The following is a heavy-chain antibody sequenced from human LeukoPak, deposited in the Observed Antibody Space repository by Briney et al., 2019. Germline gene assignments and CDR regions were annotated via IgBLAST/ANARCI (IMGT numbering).Heavy chain of an antibody. D-gene: IGHD1-26*01. Sequence: GGSLRLSCAASGFTFSSYSMNWVRQAPGKGLEWGSYISSSSSTIYYADSVKGRFTISRDNAKNSLYLQMNSLRAEDTAVYYCARVFSWELEGDYFDYWGQGTLVTVSS. CDR3: ARVFSWELEGDYFDY. CDR1: GFTFSSYS. J-gene: IGHJ4*02. CDR2: ISSSSSTI. V-gene: IGHV3-48*01.